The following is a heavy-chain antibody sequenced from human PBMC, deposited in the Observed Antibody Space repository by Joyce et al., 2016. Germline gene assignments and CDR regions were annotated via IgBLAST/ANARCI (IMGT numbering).Heavy chain of an antibody. CDR3: TRDSEPISFGGYSFDI. J-gene: IGHJ3*02. V-gene: IGHV3-33*05. CDR2: ISYDGTKK. D-gene: IGHD3-22*01. Sequence: QLVQSGGGVVRPGGSLRLSCKASGFTFSAFGVHWVRQATGKGLQWVAFISYDGTKKYYGDPVRGRFVVSRDNSQSTLFLEMNSPRAEDTALYFCTRDSEPISFGGYSFDIWGQGTMVTVSS. CDR1: GFTFSAFG.